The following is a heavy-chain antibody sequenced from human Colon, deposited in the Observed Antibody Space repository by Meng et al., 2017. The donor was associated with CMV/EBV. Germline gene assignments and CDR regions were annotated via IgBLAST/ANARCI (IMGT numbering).Heavy chain of an antibody. CDR1: GFTFSDYE. V-gene: IGHV3-48*03. D-gene: IGHD4-17*01. CDR3: ARVEGSVTSPLDY. J-gene: IGHJ4*02. Sequence: GESLKISCVGSGFTFSDYEMNWVRQAPGMGLEWVAYVNHRGTTIFYADSVKGRFTISRDDAQNSLYLQMNSLRAEDSAVYYCARVEGSVTSPLDYWGQGTLVTVSS. CDR2: VNHRGTTI.